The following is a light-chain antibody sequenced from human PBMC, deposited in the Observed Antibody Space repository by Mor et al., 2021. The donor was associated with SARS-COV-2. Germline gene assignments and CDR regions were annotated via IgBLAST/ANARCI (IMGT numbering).Light chain of an antibody. CDR3: QQSYTTPRL. Sequence: STNLAWYQQKPGQAPRLLIYGASARAAGIPARFSGSGTEFTLTISSLQSEDFAVYFCQQSYTTPRLFGQGTKV. CDR1: STN. CDR2: GAS. V-gene: IGKV3-15*01. J-gene: IGKJ1*01.